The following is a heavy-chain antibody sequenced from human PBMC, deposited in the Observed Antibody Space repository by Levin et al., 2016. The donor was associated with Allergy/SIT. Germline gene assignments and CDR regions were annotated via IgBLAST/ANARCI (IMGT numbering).Heavy chain of an antibody. CDR3: ARDFRVAGHYYFDY. V-gene: IGHV1-18*04. CDR2: IGVYNGKA. Sequence: ASVKVSCKTSGYTFTSYSITWVRQVPGQGLEWMGWIGVYNGKADYAQKFQGRVTITADESTSTAYMELSSLTSEDTAVYYCARDFRVAGHYYFDYWGQGTLVTVSS. D-gene: IGHD6-19*01. J-gene: IGHJ4*02. CDR1: GYTFTSYS.